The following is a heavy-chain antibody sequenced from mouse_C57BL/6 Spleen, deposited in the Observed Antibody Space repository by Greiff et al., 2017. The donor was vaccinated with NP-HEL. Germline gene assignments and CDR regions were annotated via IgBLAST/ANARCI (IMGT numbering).Heavy chain of an antibody. CDR3: ARHGDLVYANFDY. V-gene: IGHV5-6*01. CDR1: GFTFSSYG. D-gene: IGHD2-3*01. J-gene: IGHJ2*01. Sequence: EVQLVESGGDLVKPGGSLKLSCAASGFTFSSYGMSWVRQTPDKRLEWVATISNDGSYTDYPDSVKGRFTVSRDNAKNTLYLQISSLKSDDTAMYYCARHGDLVYANFDYWGQGTTLTVSS. CDR2: ISNDGSYT.